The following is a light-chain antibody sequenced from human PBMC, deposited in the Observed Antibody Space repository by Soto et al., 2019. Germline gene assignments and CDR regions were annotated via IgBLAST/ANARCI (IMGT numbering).Light chain of an antibody. Sequence: QSALTQPASVSGSPGQSITISCTGTSSDVGTYNYVSWYQHHPGKAPKLIIYEVSNRPSGVSNRFPGSKSGSTASLTISGLQAEDEADYHCTSYTRDTALVFGTGTRSPS. CDR2: EVS. CDR3: TSYTRDTALV. V-gene: IGLV2-14*01. J-gene: IGLJ1*01. CDR1: SSDVGTYNY.